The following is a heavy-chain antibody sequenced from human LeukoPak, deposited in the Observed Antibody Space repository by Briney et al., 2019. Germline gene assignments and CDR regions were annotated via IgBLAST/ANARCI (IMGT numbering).Heavy chain of an antibody. CDR3: ATGVGRDDYGEN. CDR1: GYTLTELS. V-gene: IGHV1-24*01. Sequence: ASVKVSCKVSGYTLTELSMHWVRQAPGKGLEWMGGSDPEDGETIYAQKFQGRVTMTEDTSTDTAYMELSSLRSEDTAVYYCATGVGRDDYGENWGQGTLVTVSS. J-gene: IGHJ4*02. D-gene: IGHD4-17*01. CDR2: SDPEDGET.